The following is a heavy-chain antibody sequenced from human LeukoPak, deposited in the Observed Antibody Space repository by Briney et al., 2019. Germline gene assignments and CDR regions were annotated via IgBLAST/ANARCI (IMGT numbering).Heavy chain of an antibody. CDR1: GFTFSSYA. V-gene: IGHV3-30*14. D-gene: IGHD4-17*01. CDR2: ISYDGSNK. J-gene: IGHJ4*02. Sequence: GGSLRLSCAASGFTFSSYAMHWVRQAPGKGLEWVAVISYDGSNKYYADSVKGRFTISRDSSKNTLFLQMNSLRAEDTAVYYCARMTAVTRRYFEYWGQGTLVTVSS. CDR3: ARMTAVTRRYFEY.